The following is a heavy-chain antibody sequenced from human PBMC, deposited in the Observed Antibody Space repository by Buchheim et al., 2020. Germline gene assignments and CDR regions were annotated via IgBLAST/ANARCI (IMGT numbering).Heavy chain of an antibody. CDR3: ARGNSYGIDS. V-gene: IGHV4-30-4*01. D-gene: IGHD5-18*01. CDR1: GGSISSGDYY. CDR2: IYYSGDT. Sequence: QVQLQESGPGLVKPSQTLSLTCTVSGGSISSGDYYWSWIRQPPGKGLVWIGYIYYSGDTYYNPSLKIRLTLSVDTSKNYITLKLSSVTAADTAVYYCARGNSYGIDSWGQGTL. J-gene: IGHJ4*02.